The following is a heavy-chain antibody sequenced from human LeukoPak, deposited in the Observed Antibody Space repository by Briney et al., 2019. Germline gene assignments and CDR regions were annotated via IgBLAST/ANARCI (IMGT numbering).Heavy chain of an antibody. CDR1: GFTFSNYG. D-gene: IGHD5-18*01. J-gene: IGHJ4*02. Sequence: PGGPLRLSCAASGFTFSNYGMNWCRQAPGKGLEWVSVTDTSGVITYYTDSVKGRFTISRDNSKNTLNLQMDSLRVEDTAVYYCAKGDTGVIRRYYLDSWGQGTLVTVSS. CDR2: TDTSGVIT. V-gene: IGHV3-23*05. CDR3: AKGDTGVIRRYYLDS.